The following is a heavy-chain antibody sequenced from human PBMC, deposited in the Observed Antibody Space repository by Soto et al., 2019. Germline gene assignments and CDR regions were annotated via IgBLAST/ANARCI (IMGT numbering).Heavy chain of an antibody. CDR2: ISAYNGNT. Sequence: GASVKVSCKASGYTFTSYGISWVRQAPGQGLEWMGWISAYNGNTNYAQKLQGRVTMTTDTSTSTAYMEVRSLRSDDKAVYYCARHANRKSSSSFWYYYYGMDVWGQRTTVTVSS. D-gene: IGHD6-6*01. J-gene: IGHJ6*02. CDR3: ARHANRKSSSSFWYYYYGMDV. V-gene: IGHV1-18*01. CDR1: GYTFTSYG.